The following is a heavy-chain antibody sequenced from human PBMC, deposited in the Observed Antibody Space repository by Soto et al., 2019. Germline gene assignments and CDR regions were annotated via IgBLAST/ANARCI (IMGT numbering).Heavy chain of an antibody. CDR3: ARVSLWRLEWLRSETPIDY. Sequence: ASVKVSCKASGGTFSSYTISWVRQAPGQGLEWMGRISAYNGNTNYAQKLQGRVTMTTDTSTSTAYMELRSLRSDDTAVYYCARVSLWRLEWLRSETPIDYWGQGTLVTVSS. V-gene: IGHV1-18*01. J-gene: IGHJ4*02. CDR1: GGTFSSYT. CDR2: ISAYNGNT. D-gene: IGHD5-12*01.